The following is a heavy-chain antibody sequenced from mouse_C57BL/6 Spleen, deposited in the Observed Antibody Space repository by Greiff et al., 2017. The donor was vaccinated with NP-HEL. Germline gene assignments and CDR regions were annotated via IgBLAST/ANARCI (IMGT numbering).Heavy chain of an antibody. J-gene: IGHJ4*01. Sequence: QVQLQQPGAELVKPGASVKLSCKASGYTFTSYWMQWVKQRPGQGLEWIGEIDPSDSYTNYNQKFTGKATLTVDTSSSTAYMQLSSLTSEDSAVDYCARGHSKDYAMDYWGQGTSVTVSS. CDR2: IDPSDSYT. CDR1: GYTFTSYW. CDR3: ARGHSKDYAMDY. D-gene: IGHD2-5*01. V-gene: IGHV1-50*01.